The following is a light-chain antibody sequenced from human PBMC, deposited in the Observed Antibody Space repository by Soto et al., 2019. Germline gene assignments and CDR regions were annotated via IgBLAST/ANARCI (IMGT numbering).Light chain of an antibody. V-gene: IGLV2-23*02. CDR3: CSDAGINRYF. CDR2: EVA. Sequence: QSVLTQPASVSGSPGQSITISCTRTNSDLGSFNFVSWYQKHPSKAPKVIIYEVAKRPSGISDRFSGSKSGNTAYLTISVLQVEDEADYYSCSDAGINRYFLGTGTKVTVL. J-gene: IGLJ1*01. CDR1: NSDLGSFNF.